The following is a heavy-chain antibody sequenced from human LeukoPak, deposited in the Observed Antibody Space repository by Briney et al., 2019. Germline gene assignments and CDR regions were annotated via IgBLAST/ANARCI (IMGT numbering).Heavy chain of an antibody. CDR1: GGSISSYY. CDR2: IYYSGST. V-gene: IGHV4-59*08. CDR3: AAFPVYKHYRTGFDY. J-gene: IGHJ4*02. D-gene: IGHD1-14*01. Sequence: SETLSLTCTVSGGSISSYYWSWIRQPPGKGLEWIGYIYYSGSTNYNPSLKSRVTISVDTSKNQFSLKLSSVTAADTAVYYCAAFPVYKHYRTGFDYWGQGTLVTVSS.